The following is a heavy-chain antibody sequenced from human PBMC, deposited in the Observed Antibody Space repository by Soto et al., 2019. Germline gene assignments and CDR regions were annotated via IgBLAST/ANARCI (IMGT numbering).Heavy chain of an antibody. D-gene: IGHD6-6*01. V-gene: IGHV1-69*13. J-gene: IGHJ6*02. CDR3: ARDVRRYSSSSLGLYYYYYGMDV. CDR2: IIPIFGTA. Sequence: SVKVSCKASGGTFSSYAISWVRQAPGQGLEWMGGIIPIFGTANYAQKFQGRVTITADESTSTAYMELSSLRSEDTAVYYCARDVRRYSSSSLGLYYYYYGMDVWGQGTTVTVSS. CDR1: GGTFSSYA.